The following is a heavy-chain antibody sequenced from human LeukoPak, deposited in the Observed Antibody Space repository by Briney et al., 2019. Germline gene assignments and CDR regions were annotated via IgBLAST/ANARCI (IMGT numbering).Heavy chain of an antibody. CDR3: ARVSITGYYYYMDV. V-gene: IGHV3-48*01. Sequence: PGGSLRLSCAASGFSFRHYGMYWVRQAPGKGLEWLSYITSSSNSIYYADSVKGRFTISRDNAQNSLFLQMNSLRAEDTAVYYCARVSITGYYYYMDVWGKGTTVTVSS. CDR1: GFSFRHYG. J-gene: IGHJ6*03. CDR2: ITSSSNSI. D-gene: IGHD5-24*01.